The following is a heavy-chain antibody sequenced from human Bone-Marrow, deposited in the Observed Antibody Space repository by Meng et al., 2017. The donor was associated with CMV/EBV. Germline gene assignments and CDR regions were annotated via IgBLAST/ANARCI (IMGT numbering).Heavy chain of an antibody. J-gene: IGHJ4*02. CDR2: INHSGST. CDR3: ARGDIVVVPAFDY. CDR1: GGSFSGYY. V-gene: IGHV4-34*01. D-gene: IGHD2-2*01. Sequence: TCAVDGGSFSGYYGSWSRQPPGKGLEWIGEINHSGSTNYNTSLKSRVTISVDTSKNQFSLKLSSVTAADTAVYYCARGDIVVVPAFDYWGQGTLVTVSS.